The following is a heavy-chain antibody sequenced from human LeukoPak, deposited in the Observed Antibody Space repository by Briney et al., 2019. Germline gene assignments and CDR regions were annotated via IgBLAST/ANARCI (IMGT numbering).Heavy chain of an antibody. CDR2: LSYDGSYQ. D-gene: IGHD2-8*01. CDR1: GFTVSSNY. V-gene: IGHV3-30*03. CDR3: ARDWCSTTVCFVVSAYMDV. Sequence: PGGSLRLSCAASGFTVSSNYMSWVRQAPGKGLEWVALLSYDGSYQYYADSVKGRFTISRDISKNTLYLQMNSLRPEDTAVYYCARDWCSTTVCFVVSAYMDVWGKGTTVTVSS. J-gene: IGHJ6*03.